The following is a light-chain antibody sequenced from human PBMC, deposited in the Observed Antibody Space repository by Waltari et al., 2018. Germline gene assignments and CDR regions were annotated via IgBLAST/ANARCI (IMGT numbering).Light chain of an antibody. CDR1: IYDVGGYTY. V-gene: IGLV2-14*03. J-gene: IGLJ2*01. CDR3: CSHRSGNTLGV. CDR2: DVA. Sequence: QSALTQPASVYGSPGQSLTISCTGTIYDVGGYTYVSWYPQHPGKAPQLLIYDVATRPSGVSDRFAASKSGNTASLTISGLQAEDEADYYCCSHRSGNTLGVFGGGTKLTVL.